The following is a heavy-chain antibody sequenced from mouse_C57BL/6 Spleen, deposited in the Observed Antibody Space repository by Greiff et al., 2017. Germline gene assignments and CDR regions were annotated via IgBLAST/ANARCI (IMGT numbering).Heavy chain of an antibody. CDR2: IYPGSGST. D-gene: IGHD2-3*01. CDR1: GYTFTSYW. J-gene: IGHJ3*01. CDR3: ARREDDGYYAWFAY. Sequence: QVQLQQPGAELVKPGASVKMSCKASGYTFTSYWITWVKQRPGQGLEWIGDIYPGSGSTNYNEKFKSKATLTEDTSSSTAYMQLSSLTSEDSAVYYCARREDDGYYAWFAYWGQGTLVTVSA. V-gene: IGHV1-55*01.